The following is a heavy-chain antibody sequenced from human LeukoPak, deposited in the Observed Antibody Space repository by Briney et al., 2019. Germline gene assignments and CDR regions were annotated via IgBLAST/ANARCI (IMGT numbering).Heavy chain of an antibody. J-gene: IGHJ4*02. CDR2: INHSGST. CDR1: GGSFSGYY. CDR3: ARGRYTIFGVVIIPGRYFDY. Sequence: SETLSLTCAVYGGSFSGYYWSWIRQLPGKGLEWIGEINHSGSTNYNPSLKSRVTISVDTSKNQFSLKLSSVTAADTAVYYCARGRYTIFGVVIIPGRYFDYWGQGTLVTVSS. D-gene: IGHD3-3*01. V-gene: IGHV4-34*01.